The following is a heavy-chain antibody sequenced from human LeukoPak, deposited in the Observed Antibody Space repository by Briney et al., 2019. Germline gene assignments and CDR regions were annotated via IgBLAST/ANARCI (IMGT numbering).Heavy chain of an antibody. D-gene: IGHD2-15*01. CDR3: TTEGTRSLGYCSGGGCYARDAFDI. CDR1: GFTFNNAW. V-gene: IGHV3-15*01. J-gene: IGHJ3*02. CDR2: IKGKADGGTT. Sequence: PGGSLRLSCAASGFTFNNAWMSWVRQAPGKGLEWVGRIKGKADGGTTDYAAPVKGRFTISRDDSKNTLYLQMSSLNAEDTAVCYCTTEGTRSLGYCSGGGCYARDAFDIWGQGTMVTVSS.